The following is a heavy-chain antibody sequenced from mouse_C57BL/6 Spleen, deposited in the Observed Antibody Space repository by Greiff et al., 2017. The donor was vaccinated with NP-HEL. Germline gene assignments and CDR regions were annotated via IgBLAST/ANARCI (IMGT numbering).Heavy chain of an antibody. CDR3: VFPHYYGSSYVGFAY. CDR2: INPNNGGT. J-gene: IGHJ3*01. D-gene: IGHD1-1*01. V-gene: IGHV1-26*01. Sequence: EVQLQQSGPELVKPGASVKISCKASGYTFTDYYMNWVKQSHGKSLEWIGDINPNNGGTSYNQKFKGKATLTVDKSSSTAYMELRSLTSEDSAVYYCVFPHYYGSSYVGFAYWGQGTLVTVSA. CDR1: GYTFTDYY.